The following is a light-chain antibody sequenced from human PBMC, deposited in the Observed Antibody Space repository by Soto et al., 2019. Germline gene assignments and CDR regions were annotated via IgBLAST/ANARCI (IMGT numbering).Light chain of an antibody. CDR2: LNSDGSH. CDR1: SGHSSYA. Sequence: QLVLTQSPSASASLGASVKLTCTLSSGHSSYAIAWHQQQPEKGPRYLMKLNSDGSHSKGDGIPDRFSGSSSGAERYVTISSLQSEDEADYYCQTWGTGIGVFGTGTKVTVL. V-gene: IGLV4-69*01. J-gene: IGLJ1*01. CDR3: QTWGTGIGV.